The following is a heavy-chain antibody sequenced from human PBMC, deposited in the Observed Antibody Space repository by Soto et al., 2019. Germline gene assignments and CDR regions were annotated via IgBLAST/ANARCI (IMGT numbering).Heavy chain of an antibody. J-gene: IGHJ4*02. D-gene: IGHD6-13*01. Sequence: SGPTLVKPTQTLTLTCTFSGFSLSTSGMCVSWIRQPPGKALEWLARIDWDDDKYYSTSLKTRLTISKDTSKNQVVLTMTNMDPVDTATYYCARSYSSSWSRCQYFDYWGQGTLVTVSS. CDR1: GFSLSTSGMC. CDR3: ARSYSSSWSRCQYFDY. V-gene: IGHV2-70*11. CDR2: IDWDDDK.